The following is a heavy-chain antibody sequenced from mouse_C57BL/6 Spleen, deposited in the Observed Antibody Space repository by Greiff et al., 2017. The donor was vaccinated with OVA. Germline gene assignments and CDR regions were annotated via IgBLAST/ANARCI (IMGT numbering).Heavy chain of an antibody. D-gene: IGHD3-3*01. V-gene: IGHV1-39*01. Sequence: VHVKQSGPELVKPGASVKISCKASGYSFTDYNMNWVKQSNGKSLEWIGVINPNYGTTSSNQKFKGKATLTVDQSSSTAYLQLNSLTSEDSAVYYCESGGDEDYFVYWSQGTTLTVSS. CDR2: INPNYGTT. J-gene: IGHJ2*01. CDR3: ESGGDEDYFVY. CDR1: GYSFTDYN.